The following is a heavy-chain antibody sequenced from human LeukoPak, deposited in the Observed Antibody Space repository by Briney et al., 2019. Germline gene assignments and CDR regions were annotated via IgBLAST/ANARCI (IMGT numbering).Heavy chain of an antibody. J-gene: IGHJ6*02. Sequence: SETLSLTCTVSGGSISSYYWSWIRQPPGKGLEWIWYIYYSGSTNYNPSLKSRVTISVDTSKNQFSLKLSSVTAADTAVYYCARGDYYDSSGYYRVGYGMDVWGQGTTVTVSS. CDR1: GGSISSYY. V-gene: IGHV4-59*01. CDR2: IYYSGST. CDR3: ARGDYYDSSGYYRVGYGMDV. D-gene: IGHD3-22*01.